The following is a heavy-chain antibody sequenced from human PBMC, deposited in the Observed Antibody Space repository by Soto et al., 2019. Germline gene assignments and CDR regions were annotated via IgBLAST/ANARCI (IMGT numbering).Heavy chain of an antibody. Sequence: SETLSLTCTVSGASINSGSYYWTWIRQHPGKGLEWIGYIYYSGSNYYNPSLRSRATISVDTSKTQFSLNLSSVTAADTAVYYCVRASGSFIRFDTWGQGTLVTVSS. J-gene: IGHJ5*02. V-gene: IGHV4-31*03. D-gene: IGHD3-22*01. CDR1: GASINSGSYY. CDR3: VRASGSFIRFDT. CDR2: IYYSGSN.